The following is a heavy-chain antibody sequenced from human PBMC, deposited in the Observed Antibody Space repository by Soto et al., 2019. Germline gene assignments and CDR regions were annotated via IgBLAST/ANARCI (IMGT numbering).Heavy chain of an antibody. CDR1: GGTFHRYT. D-gene: IGHD1-1*01. CDR2: IIPIFGTA. J-gene: IGHJ6*02. Sequence: VQLVQAGAEVKKPGSSVKLSCKASGGTFHRYTISWVRQPPGQGLEWMGGIIPIFGTANYAQKFQGRVAIIADESTSAAYMELRSLRSEDTAVYYCALWGFRDGNNSKYNYSGMDVWGQGTTVTVSS. CDR3: ALWGFRDGNNSKYNYSGMDV. V-gene: IGHV1-69*01.